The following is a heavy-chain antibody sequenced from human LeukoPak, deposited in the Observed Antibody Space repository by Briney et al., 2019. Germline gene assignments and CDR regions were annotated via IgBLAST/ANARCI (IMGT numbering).Heavy chain of an antibody. V-gene: IGHV3-48*03. CDR3: ARVPGGYSYGYWGNYYFDY. J-gene: IGHJ4*02. CDR1: GFTFSSYE. CDR2: ISSSGSTI. Sequence: GGSLRLSCAASGFTFSSYEMNWVRQAPGTGLEWVSYISSSGSTIYYADSVKGRFTISRDNAKNSLYLQMNSLRAEDTAVYYCARVPGGYSYGYWGNYYFDYWGQGTLVTVSS. D-gene: IGHD5-18*01.